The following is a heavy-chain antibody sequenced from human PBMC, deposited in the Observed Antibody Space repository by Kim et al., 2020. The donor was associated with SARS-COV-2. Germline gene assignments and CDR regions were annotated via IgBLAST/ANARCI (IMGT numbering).Heavy chain of an antibody. Sequence: SETLSLTCTVSGGSISSSSYYWGWIRQPPGKGLEWIGSIYYSGSTYYNPSLKSRVTISVDTSKNQFSLKLSSVTAADTAVYYCARAADIVAKTHYFDYWGQGTLVTVSS. CDR1: GGSISSSSYY. CDR3: ARAADIVAKTHYFDY. D-gene: IGHD5-12*01. CDR2: IYYSGST. J-gene: IGHJ4*02. V-gene: IGHV4-39*01.